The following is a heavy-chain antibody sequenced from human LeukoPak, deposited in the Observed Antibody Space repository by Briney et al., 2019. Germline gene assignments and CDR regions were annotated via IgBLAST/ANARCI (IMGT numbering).Heavy chain of an antibody. J-gene: IGHJ3*01. CDR3: ARQPHAFDF. V-gene: IGHV5-51*01. Sequence: GESLEISCQASGYSFSSSWIGWVRQMPGKGLEWMGIIFPGDSDNRYSPSFQGQVTISADKSISTAYLQWDTLEASDTAVYYCARQPHAFDFWGQGTKVIVS. CDR1: GYSFSSSW. CDR2: IFPGDSDN.